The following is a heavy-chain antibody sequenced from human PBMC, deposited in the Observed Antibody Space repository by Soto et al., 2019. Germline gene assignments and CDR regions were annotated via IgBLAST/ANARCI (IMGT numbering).Heavy chain of an antibody. D-gene: IGHD3-10*01. CDR2: INHSGST. J-gene: IGHJ6*02. CDR3: ARVRGSGSYIKYYYYGMDV. V-gene: IGHV4-34*01. Sequence: SETLSLTCTVSGGSISGYYWSWIRQPPGKGLEWIGEINHSGSTNYNPSLKSRVTISVDTSKNQFSLKLSSVTAADTAVYYCARVRGSGSYIKYYYYGMDVWGQGTTVTVSS. CDR1: GGSISGYY.